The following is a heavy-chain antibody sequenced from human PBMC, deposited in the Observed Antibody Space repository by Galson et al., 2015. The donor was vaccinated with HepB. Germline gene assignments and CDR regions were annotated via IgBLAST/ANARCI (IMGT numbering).Heavy chain of an antibody. J-gene: IGHJ6*03. Sequence: SLRLSCAASGFTFSSYATSWVRQAPGKGLEWVSAISGSGGSTYYADSVKGRFTISRDNSKNTLYLQMNSLRAEDTAVYYCAKDDARLRYYYYYMDVWGKGTTVTVSS. CDR1: GFTFSSYA. CDR3: AKDDARLRYYYYYMDV. V-gene: IGHV3-23*01. CDR2: ISGSGGST. D-gene: IGHD6-6*01.